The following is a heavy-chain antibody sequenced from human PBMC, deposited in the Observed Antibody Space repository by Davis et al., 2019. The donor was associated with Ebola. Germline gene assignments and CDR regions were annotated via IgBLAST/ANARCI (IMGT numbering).Heavy chain of an antibody. CDR3: ARVGGAAADYYYYGMDV. V-gene: IGHV1-2*02. Sequence: ASVKVSCKASGYTFTGYYMHWVRQAPGQGLEWMGWINPNSGGTNYAQKFQGRVTITRDTSISTAYMELSRLRSDDTAVYYCARVGGAAADYYYYGMDVWGKGTTVTVSS. J-gene: IGHJ6*04. D-gene: IGHD6-13*01. CDR2: INPNSGGT. CDR1: GYTFTGYY.